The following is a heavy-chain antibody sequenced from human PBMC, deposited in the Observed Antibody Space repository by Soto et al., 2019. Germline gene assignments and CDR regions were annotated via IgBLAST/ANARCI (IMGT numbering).Heavy chain of an antibody. J-gene: IGHJ4*02. CDR1: GFTFSSYW. CDR3: ARAPGEVPAASDY. CDR2: IKQDGSEK. Sequence: PGGSLRLSCAASGFTFSSYWMSWVRQAPGKGLEWVANIKQDGSEKYYVDSVKGRFTISRDNAKNSLYLQMNSLRAEDTAVYYCARAPGEVPAASDYWGQGTLVTVSS. V-gene: IGHV3-7*01. D-gene: IGHD2-2*01.